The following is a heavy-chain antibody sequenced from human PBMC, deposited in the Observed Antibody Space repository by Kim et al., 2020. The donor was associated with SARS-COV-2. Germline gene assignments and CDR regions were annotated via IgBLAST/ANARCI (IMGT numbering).Heavy chain of an antibody. CDR3: ARDHSIVWFDP. CDR1: GGSISSGGYY. CDR2: IYYSGST. V-gene: IGHV4-31*03. Sequence: SETLSLTCTVSGGSISSGGYYWSWIRQHPGKGLEWIGYIYYSGSTYYNPSLKSRVTISVDTSKNQFSLKLSSVTAADTAVYYCARDHSIVWFDPWGQGTLVTVSS. J-gene: IGHJ5*02. D-gene: IGHD2-15*01.